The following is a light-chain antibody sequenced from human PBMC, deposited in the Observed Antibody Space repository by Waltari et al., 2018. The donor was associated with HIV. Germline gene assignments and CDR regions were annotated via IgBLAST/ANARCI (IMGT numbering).Light chain of an antibody. Sequence: QSALTQPASVSGSPGQSITISCTGTRSDVGGYNYVSWYQQHPGEAPKLIIYDVSNRPAGVSNRFASSKAANTASLTISGLRAEDEADYYCISYTIKSTLEFGGGSKLTVL. CDR2: DVS. V-gene: IGLV2-14*03. J-gene: IGLJ2*01. CDR3: ISYTIKSTLE. CDR1: RSDVGGYNY.